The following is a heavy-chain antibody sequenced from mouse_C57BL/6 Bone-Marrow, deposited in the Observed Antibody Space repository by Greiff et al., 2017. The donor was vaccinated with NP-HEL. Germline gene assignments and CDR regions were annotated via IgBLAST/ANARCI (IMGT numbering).Heavy chain of an antibody. CDR3: ARSGWLLLRSAMDY. CDR1: GYTFTSYW. D-gene: IGHD2-3*01. J-gene: IGHJ4*01. CDR2: INPCSGYT. Sequence: QVQLQQSGAELAKPGASVKLSCKASGYTFTSYWMHWVKQRPGQGLEWIGYINPCSGYTKYNQKFKDKATLTVDTSSSTAYMQLSSLTSEDSAVCYCARSGWLLLRSAMDYWGQGTAVTVTA. V-gene: IGHV1-7*01.